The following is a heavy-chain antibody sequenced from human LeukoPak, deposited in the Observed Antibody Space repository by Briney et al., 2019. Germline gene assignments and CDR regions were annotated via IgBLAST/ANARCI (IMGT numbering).Heavy chain of an antibody. D-gene: IGHD6-13*01. V-gene: IGHV4-34*01. Sequence: SETLSLTCAVYGGSFSGYYWSWIRQPPGKGLEWIGEINHSGSTNYNPSLKSRVTISVDTSKNQFSLKLSSVTAADTAVYYCARDQGIAAAGPDAFDIWGQGTMVTVSS. J-gene: IGHJ3*02. CDR3: ARDQGIAAAGPDAFDI. CDR2: INHSGST. CDR1: GGSFSGYY.